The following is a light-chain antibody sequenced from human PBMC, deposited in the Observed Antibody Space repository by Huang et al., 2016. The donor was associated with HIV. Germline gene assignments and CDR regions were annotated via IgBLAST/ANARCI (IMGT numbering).Light chain of an antibody. V-gene: IGKV1-39*01. CDR1: QNINNY. CDR2: GAS. J-gene: IGKJ2*01. Sequence: IQMTKSPSSLSVSVGDRVTHACRASQNINNYLNWYQLKPGKAPKCLISGASTLQNGVPSRFSGSGSGTAFTLTISNLQPEDFATYFCQQSYNAPRTFGQGTYLEMK. CDR3: QQSYNAPRT.